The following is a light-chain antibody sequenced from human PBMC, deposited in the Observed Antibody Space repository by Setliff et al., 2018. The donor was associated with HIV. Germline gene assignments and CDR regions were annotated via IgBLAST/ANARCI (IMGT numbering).Light chain of an antibody. J-gene: IGLJ1*01. Sequence: LTQPASVSGSPGQSITVSCTGTSSDVGAFDFVSWYRQHPGKAPELMIYDVTNRPSGVSNRFSGSKSGNTASLTISGLQAEDEADYYCTSYANSDAFSFGTGTKVTVL. CDR2: DVT. CDR1: SSDVGAFDF. CDR3: TSYANSDAFS. V-gene: IGLV2-14*03.